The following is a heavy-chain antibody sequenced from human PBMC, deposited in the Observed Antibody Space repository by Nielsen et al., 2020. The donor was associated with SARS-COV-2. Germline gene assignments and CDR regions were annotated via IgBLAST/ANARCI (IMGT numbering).Heavy chain of an antibody. V-gene: IGHV3-33*01. CDR1: GFTFSSYG. CDR2: IWYDGSNK. Sequence: GGSLRLSCAASGFTFSSYGMHWVRQAPGKGLEWVAVIWYDGSNKYYADSVKGRFTISRDNFKNTLYLQMNSLRAEDTAVYYCASTQSSGRYYDTLSPFDYWGQGTLVTVSS. J-gene: IGHJ4*02. D-gene: IGHD3-9*01. CDR3: ASTQSSGRYYDTLSPFDY.